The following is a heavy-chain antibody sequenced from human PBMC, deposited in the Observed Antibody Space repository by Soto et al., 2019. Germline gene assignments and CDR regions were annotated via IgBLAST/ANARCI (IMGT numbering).Heavy chain of an antibody. CDR2: IWSDGNNK. CDR3: ARDEIQIWSYVGTLVH. J-gene: IGHJ4*02. Sequence: QVQLVESGGGVVQPGRSLRLSCAASGFTFSQYGMHWVRQAPGKGPEWVAVIWSDGNNKDYGDSVKGRFTVSRDNAKNTVYLQMDSLGVEETAVYYCARDEIQIWSYVGTLVHWGQGTLVTVSS. CDR1: GFTFSQYG. V-gene: IGHV3-33*01. D-gene: IGHD5-18*01.